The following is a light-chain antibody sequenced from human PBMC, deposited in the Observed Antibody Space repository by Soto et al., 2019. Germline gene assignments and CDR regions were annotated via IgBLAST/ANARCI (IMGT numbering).Light chain of an antibody. J-gene: IGLJ1*01. CDR2: EVN. CDR1: SSDVGHYDY. Sequence: QSALTQPPSASGSPGQSVTISCTGTSSDVGHYDYVSWFQQHPGKAPKLMIYEVNKRPSGVPDRFSGSKSGNTASLTVSGLQAEDEADYYCSSYAGTNNPDVFGTGTKVTVL. CDR3: SSYAGTNNPDV. V-gene: IGLV2-8*01.